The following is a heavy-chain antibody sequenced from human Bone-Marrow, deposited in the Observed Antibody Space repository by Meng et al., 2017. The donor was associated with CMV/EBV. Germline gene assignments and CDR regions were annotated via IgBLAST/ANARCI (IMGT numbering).Heavy chain of an antibody. CDR3: AKGEVGGVVAQDV. Sequence: GESLKISCAASGFTFKNYGMHWVRQAPGKGLEWVALIRYDGDDEHYTDSAKGRFTISRDYSKSTLYLQMTSLRDEDTAVYYCAKGEVGGVVAQDVWGQGTTVTVSS. D-gene: IGHD2-21*01. J-gene: IGHJ6*02. V-gene: IGHV3-30*02. CDR1: GFTFKNYG. CDR2: IRYDGDDE.